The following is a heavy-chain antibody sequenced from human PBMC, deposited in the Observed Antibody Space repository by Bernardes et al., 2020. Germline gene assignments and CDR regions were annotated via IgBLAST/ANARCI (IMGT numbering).Heavy chain of an antibody. CDR1: GFTFSRYS. D-gene: IGHD5-12*01. CDR3: AKEGRDGYNFDY. CDR2: ISSSGSSKSYM. Sequence: GGSLRLFCASSGFTFSRYSLNWVRQAPGKGLEWVSSISSSGSSKSYMYYADSVKGRFTISRDNARKSLYLQVNSLRAEDTAVYYCAKEGRDGYNFDYWGHGTLVTVSS. J-gene: IGHJ4*01. V-gene: IGHV3-21*04.